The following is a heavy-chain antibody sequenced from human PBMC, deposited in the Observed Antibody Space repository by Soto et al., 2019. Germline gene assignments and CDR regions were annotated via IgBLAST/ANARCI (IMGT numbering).Heavy chain of an antibody. CDR3: AKDSSQQLGWY. Sequence: GESLKISCAASGFTFSDYAMTWVRQAPGKGLEWVSAISGSGGSKYYADSVKGRFTISRDNPKNTLYLQMNSLRAEDTAVYYCAKDSSQQLGWYWGQGTLVTVSS. CDR1: GFTFSDYA. V-gene: IGHV3-23*01. J-gene: IGHJ4*02. CDR2: ISGSGGSK. D-gene: IGHD6-6*01.